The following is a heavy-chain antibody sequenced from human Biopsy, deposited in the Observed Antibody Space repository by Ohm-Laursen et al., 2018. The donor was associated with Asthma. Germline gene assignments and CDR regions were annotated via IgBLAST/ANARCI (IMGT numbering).Heavy chain of an antibody. D-gene: IGHD6-25*01. V-gene: IGHV3-23*01. CDR3: ARVFESSEWGPFYHFGLDV. CDR1: GFTFSSYA. J-gene: IGHJ6*02. CDR2: ISSSGAST. Sequence: SLRLSCAASGFTFSSYAMSWVRQAPGKGLEWVSSISSSGASTYYADSVKGRFTISRDNSKNTLYLQMSSLRADDTAVYYCARVFESSEWGPFYHFGLDVWGQGTTVAVSS.